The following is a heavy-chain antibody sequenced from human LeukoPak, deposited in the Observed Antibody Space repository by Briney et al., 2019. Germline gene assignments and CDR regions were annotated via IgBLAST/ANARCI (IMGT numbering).Heavy chain of an antibody. CDR1: GFTFSSHS. CDR3: ARWRGAQSEFDY. J-gene: IGHJ4*02. D-gene: IGHD3-3*01. CDR2: IKDSGIEK. V-gene: IGHV3-7*01. Sequence: GGSLRLSCAASGFTFSSHSMNWVRQAPGKGLEWVANIKDSGIEKEYVDSVKGRFTISRDNAKNSLYLQMNSLRVEDTALYFCARWRGAQSEFDYWGQGTQVTVSS.